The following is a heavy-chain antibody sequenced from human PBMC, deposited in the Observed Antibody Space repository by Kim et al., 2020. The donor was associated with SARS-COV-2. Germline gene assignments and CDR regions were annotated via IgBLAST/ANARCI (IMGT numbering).Heavy chain of an antibody. J-gene: IGHJ3*02. V-gene: IGHV3-73*01. CDR2: IRSKVNSYAT. Sequence: GGSLRLSCAASGFTFSDSAMHWVRQASGKGLEWVGRIRSKVNSYATVYAVSVEGRFTISRDDSKNTAYLQMDSLKTEDTAVYYCARGPPYSESYWDAFDIWGQGTMVTSLQ. CDR3: ARGPPYSESYWDAFDI. CDR1: GFTFSDSA. D-gene: IGHD1-26*01.